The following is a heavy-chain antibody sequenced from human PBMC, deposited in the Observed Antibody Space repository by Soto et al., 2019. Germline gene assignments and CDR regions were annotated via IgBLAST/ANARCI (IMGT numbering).Heavy chain of an antibody. CDR1: GFTLSSYE. V-gene: IGHV3-48*03. D-gene: IGHD3-3*01. Sequence: GGSLRLSCAASGFTLSSYEMNWVRQAPGKGLEWVSYISSSGSTIYYADSVKGRFTISRDNAKNSLYLQMNSLRAEDTAVYYCARDFSFWSGYRYYYYYGMDVWGQGTTVTVSS. J-gene: IGHJ6*02. CDR2: ISSSGSTI. CDR3: ARDFSFWSGYRYYYYYGMDV.